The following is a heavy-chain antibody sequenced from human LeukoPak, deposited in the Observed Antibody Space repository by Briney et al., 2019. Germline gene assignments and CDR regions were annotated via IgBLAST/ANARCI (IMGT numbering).Heavy chain of an antibody. CDR1: GFTLSNYW. D-gene: IGHD5-24*01. J-gene: IGHJ4*02. Sequence: GGSLILSCAASGFTLSNYWMHWVRQAPVKGLVWVSRIKGDGSYTNYADFVKGRFTISRDNAKNTLYLQMNSLRAEDTAVYYCARDGDAYNFDYWGQGALVTVSS. CDR3: ARDGDAYNFDY. CDR2: IKGDGSYT. V-gene: IGHV3-74*01.